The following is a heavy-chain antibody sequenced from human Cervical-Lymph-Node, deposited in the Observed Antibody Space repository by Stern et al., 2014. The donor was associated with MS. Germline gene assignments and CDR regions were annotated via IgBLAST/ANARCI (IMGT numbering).Heavy chain of an antibody. CDR1: GGSISSASYY. CDR3: ARDPSFDY. V-gene: IGHV4-61*02. Sequence: QVQLQESGPGLVKPSQTLSLTCTVSGGSISSASYYWSWIRQPAGKGLEWIGRIYTSGSTNYNPSLKSRVTISVDTSKNQFSLKLSSVTAADTAVYYCARDPSFDYWGQGTLVTVSS. CDR2: IYTSGST. J-gene: IGHJ4*02.